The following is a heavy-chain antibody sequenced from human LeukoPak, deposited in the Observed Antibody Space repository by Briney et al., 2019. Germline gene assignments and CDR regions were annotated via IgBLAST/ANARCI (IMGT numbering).Heavy chain of an antibody. CDR2: INHSGST. CDR1: GGSFSGYY. J-gene: IGHJ4*02. Sequence: SETLSLTCAVYGGSFSGYYWSWIRQPPGKGLEWIGEINHSGSTNYNPSLKSRVTISVDTSKNQFSLKLSSVTAADTAVYYCARDPDSGSFRPWGQGTLVTVSS. D-gene: IGHD1-26*01. CDR3: ARDPDSGSFRP. V-gene: IGHV4-34*01.